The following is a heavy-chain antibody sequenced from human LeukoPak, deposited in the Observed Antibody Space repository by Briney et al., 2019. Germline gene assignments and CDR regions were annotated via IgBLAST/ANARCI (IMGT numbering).Heavy chain of an antibody. CDR2: INPNSGGT. J-gene: IGHJ4*02. D-gene: IGHD3-10*01. Sequence: ASVKVSCKASGYTFTGYYIHWVRQAPGQGLEWMGWINPNSGGTNYAQKFQGRVTMTRDTSISTAYMELSSLRSDDTAVYYCATGDTYYYGSGSYSPFDYWGQGTLVTVSS. CDR1: GYTFTGYY. CDR3: ATGDTYYYGSGSYSPFDY. V-gene: IGHV1-2*02.